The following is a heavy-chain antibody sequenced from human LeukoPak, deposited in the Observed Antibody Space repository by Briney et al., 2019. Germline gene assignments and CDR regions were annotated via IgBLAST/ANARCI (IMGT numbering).Heavy chain of an antibody. V-gene: IGHV3-74*01. CDR2: INSDGSST. CDR1: GFTFSSYW. CDR3: AKDQYSSSYYFDY. D-gene: IGHD6-6*01. Sequence: GGSLRLSCAASGFTFSSYWRHWVRQAPGKGLVWVSRINSDGSSTNYADSVKGGFTISRDNSKNTLYLQMNSLRADDTAVYYGAKDQYSSSYYFDYWGQGTLVTVSS. J-gene: IGHJ4*02.